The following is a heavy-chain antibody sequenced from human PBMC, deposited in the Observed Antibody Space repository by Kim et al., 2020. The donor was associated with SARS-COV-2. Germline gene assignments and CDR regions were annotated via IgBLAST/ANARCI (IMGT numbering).Heavy chain of an antibody. V-gene: IGHV3-30*18. J-gene: IGHJ4*02. CDR3: AKDLEAYYYGSGSLFASDY. D-gene: IGHD3-10*01. CDR2: ISYDGSNK. Sequence: GGSLRLSCAASGFTFSSYGMHWVRQAPGKGLEWVAVISYDGSNKYYADSVKGRFTISRDNSKNTLYLQMNSLRAEDTAVYYCAKDLEAYYYGSGSLFASDYWGQGTLVTVSS. CDR1: GFTFSSYG.